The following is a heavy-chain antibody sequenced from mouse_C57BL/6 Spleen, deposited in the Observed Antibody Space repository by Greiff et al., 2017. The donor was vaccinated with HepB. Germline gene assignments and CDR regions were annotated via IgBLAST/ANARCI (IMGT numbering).Heavy chain of an antibody. Sequence: DVKLQESGAELVRPGSSVKMSCKTSGYTFTSYGINWVKQRPGQGLEWIGYIYIGNGYTEYNEKFKGKATLTSDTSSSTAYMQLSSLTSEDSAIYFCARSNYGSSYNYAMDYWGQGTSVTVSS. CDR2: IYIGNGYT. J-gene: IGHJ4*01. CDR3: ARSNYGSSYNYAMDY. D-gene: IGHD1-1*01. V-gene: IGHV1-58*01. CDR1: GYTFTSYG.